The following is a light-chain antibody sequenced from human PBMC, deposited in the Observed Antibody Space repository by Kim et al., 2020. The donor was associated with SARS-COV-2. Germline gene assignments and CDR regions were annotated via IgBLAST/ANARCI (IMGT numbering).Light chain of an antibody. V-gene: IGKV3D-15*01. CDR3: QQYNNWPPT. CDR1: QSITTN. J-gene: IGKJ4*01. Sequence: VSPGERATLSCRASQSITTNLAWYQQRPGQAPRLLINGASTRATGIPARFSGNGSGTEFTLTISSLKSEDSAVYYCQQYNNWPPTFGGGTKVDIK. CDR2: GAS.